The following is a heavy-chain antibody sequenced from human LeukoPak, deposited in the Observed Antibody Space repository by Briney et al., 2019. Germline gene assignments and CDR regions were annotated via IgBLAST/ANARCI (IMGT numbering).Heavy chain of an antibody. CDR2: VIPIFGTA. CDR3: ARVVVAATLGVWFDP. Sequence: SVKVSCKASGGTFSSYAISWVRQAPGQGLEWMGGVIPIFGTANYAQKFQGRVTITADESTSTAYMELSSLRSEDTAVYYCARVVVAATLGVWFDPWGQGTLVTVSS. CDR1: GGTFSSYA. J-gene: IGHJ5*02. V-gene: IGHV1-69*13. D-gene: IGHD2-15*01.